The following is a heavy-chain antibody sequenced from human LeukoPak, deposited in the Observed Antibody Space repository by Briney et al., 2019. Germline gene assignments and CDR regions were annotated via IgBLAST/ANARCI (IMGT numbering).Heavy chain of an antibody. Sequence: PSETLSLTCTVSGGSISSHYWSWIRQPPGKGLEWIGYIYYSGSTNYNPSLKSRVTISVDTSKNQFSLKLSSVTAADTALYYCARLGAYSGYDYVDGWGQGTLVTVSS. CDR2: IYYSGST. D-gene: IGHD5-12*01. CDR3: ARLGAYSGYDYVDG. V-gene: IGHV4-59*11. J-gene: IGHJ4*02. CDR1: GGSISSHY.